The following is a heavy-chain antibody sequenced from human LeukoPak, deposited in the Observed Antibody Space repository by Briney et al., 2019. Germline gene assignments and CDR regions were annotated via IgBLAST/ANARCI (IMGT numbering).Heavy chain of an antibody. CDR3: AKDQAHHHSSGSLYDP. CDR2: ISGRGGST. Sequence: GGSLRLSCAASGFTFSDYAMTWVRQAPGKGLEWVSGISGRGGSTYYADSVKGRFTISRDNSENTLYLQMNSLRVEDTAVYYCAKDQAHHHSSGSLYDPWGRGSLVTVSS. V-gene: IGHV3-23*01. J-gene: IGHJ5*02. D-gene: IGHD3-22*01. CDR1: GFTFSDYA.